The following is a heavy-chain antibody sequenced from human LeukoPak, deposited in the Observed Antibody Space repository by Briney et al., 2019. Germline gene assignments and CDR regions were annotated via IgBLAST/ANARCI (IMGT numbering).Heavy chain of an antibody. V-gene: IGHV3-33*01. Sequence: GRSLRLSCAASGFTFSSYGMHWVRQAPGKGLEWVAVIWYDGSNKYYADSVKGRFTISRDNSKNTLYLQMNSLRAEDTAVYYCARETAGYGMDVWGQGTTVTVSS. CDR3: ARETAGYGMDV. J-gene: IGHJ6*02. CDR2: IWYDGSNK. CDR1: GFTFSSYG. D-gene: IGHD1-14*01.